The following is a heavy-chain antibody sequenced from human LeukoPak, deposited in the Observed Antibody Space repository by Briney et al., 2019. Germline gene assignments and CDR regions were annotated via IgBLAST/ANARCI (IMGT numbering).Heavy chain of an antibody. CDR1: GFTFSSYS. CDR3: ARGRALEWLRLPGYFDY. Sequence: GGSLRLSCAASGFTFSSYSINWVRQAPGKGLEWVSSISSISSYMYYADSVKGRFIISRDNAKNSLYLQMNSLRAEDTAVYYCARGRALEWLRLPGYFDYWGQGTLVTVSS. V-gene: IGHV3-21*01. D-gene: IGHD5-12*01. CDR2: ISSISSYM. J-gene: IGHJ4*02.